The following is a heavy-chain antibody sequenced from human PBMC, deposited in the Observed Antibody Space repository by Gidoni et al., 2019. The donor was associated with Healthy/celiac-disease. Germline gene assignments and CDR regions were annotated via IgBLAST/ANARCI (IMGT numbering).Heavy chain of an antibody. CDR2: IRSKAYGGTT. V-gene: IGHV3-49*04. J-gene: IGHJ5*02. CDR1: GFTFGDYA. D-gene: IGHD4-17*01. Sequence: EVQLVESGGGLVQPGRSLRLSCTASGFTFGDYAMSWVRQAPGKGLEWVGFIRSKAYGGTTEYAASVKGRFTISRDDSKSIAYLQMNSLKTEDTAVYYCTRGPYGDYVPHYNWFDPWGQGTLVTVSS. CDR3: TRGPYGDYVPHYNWFDP.